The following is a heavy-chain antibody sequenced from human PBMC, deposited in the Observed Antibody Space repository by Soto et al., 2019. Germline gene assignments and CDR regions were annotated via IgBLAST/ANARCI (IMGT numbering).Heavy chain of an antibody. V-gene: IGHV1-18*01. CDR2: ISAYNGNT. Sequence: ASVKVSCKASGYTFTSYGISWVRQAPGQGLEWMGWISAYNGNTNYAQKLQGRVTMTTDTSTSTAYMELRSLRSDDTAVYYCARAKSGGRHADAFDIWGQGTMVTVSS. CDR3: ARAKSGGRHADAFDI. D-gene: IGHD1-26*01. J-gene: IGHJ3*02. CDR1: GYTFTSYG.